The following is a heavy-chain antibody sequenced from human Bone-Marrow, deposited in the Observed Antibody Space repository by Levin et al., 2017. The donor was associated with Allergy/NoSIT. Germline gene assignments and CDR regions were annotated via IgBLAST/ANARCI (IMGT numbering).Heavy chain of an antibody. V-gene: IGHV3-74*01. J-gene: IGHJ2*01. D-gene: IGHD3-16*01. CDR3: VRDGGTVSAPDWYFDL. CDR2: IKTDGRTT. Sequence: GGSLRLSCAASEFTFKNYWMNWVRQAPGKGLVWVSRIKTDGRTTTYADSVKGRFTISRENAKNTLYLQMNSLRAEATAVYYCVRDGGTVSAPDWYFDLWGRGTLVTVSS. CDR1: EFTFKNYW.